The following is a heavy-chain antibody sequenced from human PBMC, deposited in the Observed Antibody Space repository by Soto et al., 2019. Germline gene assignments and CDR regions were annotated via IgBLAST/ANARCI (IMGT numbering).Heavy chain of an antibody. V-gene: IGHV3-30*18. CDR2: ISYDGSNK. CDR3: AKDLDGRSVTTYYYYYGMDV. CDR1: GFTFSSYG. D-gene: IGHD4-17*01. Sequence: PGGSLRLSCAASGFTFSSYGMHWVRQAPGKGLEWVAVISYDGSNKYYADSVKGRFTISRDNSKNTLYLQMNSLRAEDTAVYYCAKDLDGRSVTTYYYYYGMDVWGQGTTVTVSS. J-gene: IGHJ6*02.